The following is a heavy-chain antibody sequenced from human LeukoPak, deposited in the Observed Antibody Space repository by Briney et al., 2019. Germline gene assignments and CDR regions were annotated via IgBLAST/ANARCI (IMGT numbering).Heavy chain of an antibody. J-gene: IGHJ4*02. CDR2: INPNTGGT. CDR3: ATVDQWLAYDY. V-gene: IGHV1-2*02. D-gene: IGHD6-19*01. CDR1: GYSFTGYF. Sequence: ASVKVSCKASGYSFTGYFIHWVRQAPGQGLEWMGWINPNTGGTNFAQKFQGRVTMTRDTSITTTHMELSSLRSDDTAVYYCATVDQWLAYDYWGQGTLVTVSS.